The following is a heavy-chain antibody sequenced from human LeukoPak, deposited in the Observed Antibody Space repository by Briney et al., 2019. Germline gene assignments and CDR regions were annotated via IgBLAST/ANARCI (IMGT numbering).Heavy chain of an antibody. CDR1: GGSISSGGYY. Sequence: SQTLSLTCTVSGGSISSGGYYWGWIRQPPGKGLEWIGSIYYSGSTYYNPSLKSRVTISVDTSKIQFSLKLSSVTAADTAVYYCARIPGIALTGSYFQHWGQGTLVTVSS. CDR3: ARIPGIALTGSYFQH. J-gene: IGHJ1*01. CDR2: IYYSGST. V-gene: IGHV4-39*01. D-gene: IGHD6-19*01.